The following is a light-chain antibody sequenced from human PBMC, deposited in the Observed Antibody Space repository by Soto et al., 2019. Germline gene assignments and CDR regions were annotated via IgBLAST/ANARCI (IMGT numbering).Light chain of an antibody. CDR3: QQVNTYPVT. CDR1: QDIKRF. Sequence: DVQLTQSPSFLAASVGDRLTITCRASQDIKRFLAWYQQKPGKAPKLLIYTISTLQSGVPSRFSGRGSGTEFTLTISSLQPDDFATYYCQQVNTYPVTFGGGTKVEI. CDR2: TIS. V-gene: IGKV1-9*01. J-gene: IGKJ4*02.